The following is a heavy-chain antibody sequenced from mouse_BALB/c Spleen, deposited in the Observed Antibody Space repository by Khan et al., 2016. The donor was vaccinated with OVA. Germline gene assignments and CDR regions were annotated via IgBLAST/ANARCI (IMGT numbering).Heavy chain of an antibody. J-gene: IGHJ4*01. D-gene: IGHD2-4*01. V-gene: IGHV9-2-1*01. CDR1: GYTFTDYS. Sequence: QIQLVQSGPELKKPGETVKISCKASGYTFTDYSMQWVKQAPGKGLKWVGWINTETGEPTYADDFKGRFAFSLETSASTAYLPINNLKNDDTARFCSTRDDYDSGGLYAMNYWGQGTSVTVSS. CDR2: INTETGEP. CDR3: TRDDYDSGGLYAMNY.